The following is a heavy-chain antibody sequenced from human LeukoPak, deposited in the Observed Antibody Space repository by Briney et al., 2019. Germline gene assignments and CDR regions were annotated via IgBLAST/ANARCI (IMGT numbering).Heavy chain of an antibody. D-gene: IGHD4-17*01. CDR3: ARTTSLTASGYDY. CDR2: INPNTGDR. Sequence: ASLKVSCKASGYTFTNYHINWGRQAPGQGLEWMGWINPNTGDRGYAQKFQGRVSITSDTSISTAYMELGSPRSEDTAVYFCARTTSLTASGYDYWGQGTLVTVSS. J-gene: IGHJ4*02. V-gene: IGHV1-8*03. CDR1: GYTFTNYH.